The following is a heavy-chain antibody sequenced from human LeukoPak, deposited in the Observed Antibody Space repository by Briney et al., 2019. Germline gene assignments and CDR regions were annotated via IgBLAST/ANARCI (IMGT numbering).Heavy chain of an antibody. CDR3: KRGYYCSSTSCYIYRFDP. J-gene: IGHJ5*02. Sequence: SETLSLTCAVYGGSFSGYYWSWIRQPPGKGLEWIGEINHSGSTNYNPSLKSRVTISVDTSKNQFSLNLSSVTAADTAVYYGKRGYYCSSTSCYIYRFDPWGQGTLVTVSS. CDR2: INHSGST. CDR1: GGSFSGYY. D-gene: IGHD2-2*02. V-gene: IGHV4-34*01.